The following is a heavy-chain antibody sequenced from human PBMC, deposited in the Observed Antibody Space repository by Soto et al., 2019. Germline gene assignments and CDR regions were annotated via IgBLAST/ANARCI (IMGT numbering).Heavy chain of an antibody. J-gene: IGHJ4*02. D-gene: IGHD1-1*01. CDR3: AGVQSTLNDY. Sequence: PGESLKISCRGSGYSFPNYWIGWVRQMPGKGLEWMGIIYPGDSDTRYSPSFQGQVTISADKSISTAYLQWSSLKASDTAMYYCAGVQSTLNDYWGQGTLVTVSS. CDR1: GYSFPNYW. CDR2: IYPGDSDT. V-gene: IGHV5-51*01.